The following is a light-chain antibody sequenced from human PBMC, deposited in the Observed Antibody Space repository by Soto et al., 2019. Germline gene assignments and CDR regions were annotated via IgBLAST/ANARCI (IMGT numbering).Light chain of an antibody. Sequence: QSVLTQPPSASGTPGQRVTISCSGSYSNIGTHTVNWYQQLPGTAPKVLIYNDNQRPSGVPDRFSGSKSGTSASLAISGPQSEDEADYYCAAWDDSLSGWMFGGGTKVTVL. V-gene: IGLV1-44*01. J-gene: IGLJ3*02. CDR2: NDN. CDR1: YSNIGTHT. CDR3: AAWDDSLSGWM.